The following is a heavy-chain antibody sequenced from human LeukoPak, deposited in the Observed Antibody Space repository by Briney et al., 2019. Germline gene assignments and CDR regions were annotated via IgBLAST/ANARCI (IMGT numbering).Heavy chain of an antibody. V-gene: IGHV4-4*07. CDR2: IYTSGSS. CDR1: GGSISSYY. J-gene: IGHJ3*02. D-gene: IGHD3-16*01. Sequence: PSETLSLTCTVSGGSISSYYWSWIRQPAGKGLEWIGRIYTSGSSIYNPSLKSRVTMSVDTSQNQFSLTLSSVTAADTAVYYCARAIWGSDAFDIWGQGTMVTVSS. CDR3: ARAIWGSDAFDI.